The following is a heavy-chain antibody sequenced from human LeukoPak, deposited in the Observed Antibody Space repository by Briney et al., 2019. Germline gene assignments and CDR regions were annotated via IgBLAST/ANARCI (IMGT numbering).Heavy chain of an antibody. CDR2: ISAYNGNT. D-gene: IGHD2-21*02. J-gene: IGHJ4*02. CDR1: GYTFTSYG. CDR3: ARDRLLIRDSRGGFDY. V-gene: IGHV1-18*01. Sequence: ASVKVSCKASGYTFTSYGTSWVRQAPGQGLEWMGWISAYNGNTNYAQKFQGRVTFSRDTSMSTAFMELSSLTSEDTAVYYCARDRLLIRDSRGGFDYWGQGTPVTVSS.